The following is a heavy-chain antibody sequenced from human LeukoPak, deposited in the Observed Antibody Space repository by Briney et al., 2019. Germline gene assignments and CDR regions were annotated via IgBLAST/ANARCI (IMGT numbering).Heavy chain of an antibody. J-gene: IGHJ4*02. V-gene: IGHV3-23*01. CDR3: AKDRGTGFLHDWTVSS. D-gene: IGHD3/OR15-3a*01. Sequence: GGSLRLSCAASVFTFNSYSMNCVRQARGKGVEWVSNISGSGGNKHYADSVKCRFTISRDNSKNTLDLQMNSLTVEDTALYYCAKDRGTGFLHDWTVSSWGQGARVTVSS. CDR1: VFTFNSYS. CDR2: ISGSGGNK.